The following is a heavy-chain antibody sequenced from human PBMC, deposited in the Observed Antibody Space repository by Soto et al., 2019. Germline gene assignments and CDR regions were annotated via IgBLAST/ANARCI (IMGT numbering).Heavy chain of an antibody. CDR3: AKWGSAATIPDAFDI. V-gene: IGHV4-39*01. CDR1: GGSISGTTYN. CDR2: IYHAGNT. J-gene: IGHJ3*02. D-gene: IGHD5-12*01. Sequence: QLQLQESGPGLVRPSETLSLTCTVSGGSISGTTYNWGWIRQPPGKGLEWIGNIYHAGNTHYNPSLMSRVTISADTSKNQFSLKLSSVTAADTALYYCAKWGSAATIPDAFDIWGQGTMVTVSS.